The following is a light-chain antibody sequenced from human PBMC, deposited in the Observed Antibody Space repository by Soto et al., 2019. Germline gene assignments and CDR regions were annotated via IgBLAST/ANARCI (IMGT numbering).Light chain of an antibody. Sequence: EIVMTQSPATLSVSPGERATLSCRASQTVSSNLAWYQQKPGQPPRLLVYGASTRATDIPARFSGSGSGREFTLTISSLQSEDFAVYYCQQSNNWPYTFGQGTKLEIK. V-gene: IGKV3-15*01. J-gene: IGKJ2*01. CDR1: QTVSSN. CDR2: GAS. CDR3: QQSNNWPYT.